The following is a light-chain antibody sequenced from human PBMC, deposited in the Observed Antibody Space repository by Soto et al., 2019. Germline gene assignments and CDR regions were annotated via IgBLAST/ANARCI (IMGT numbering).Light chain of an antibody. V-gene: IGLV1-40*01. CDR1: SSNIGAGYG. Sequence: QSVLTQPPSVSGAPGQRVTISCIGSSSNIGAGYGVYWYQQLPGTAPKLLIYDNNNRPSGVPDRFSGSRSGTSASLAITGLQAEDEADYYCQSYDGSLGGSVVFGGGTQLTVL. CDR3: QSYDGSLGGSVV. CDR2: DNN. J-gene: IGLJ2*01.